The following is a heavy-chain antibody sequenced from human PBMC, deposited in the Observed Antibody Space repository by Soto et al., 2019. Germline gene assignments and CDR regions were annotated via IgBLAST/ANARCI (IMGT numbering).Heavy chain of an antibody. J-gene: IGHJ1*01. V-gene: IGHV1-69*06. Sequence: QVLLVQSGAEVKKPGSSVKVSCKASGGTFSTYTLSWVRQAPGQGLEWMGGIIPIFGTINYAQKFQGRVTITADRSTTAAYMELISLRSYDTAVSYCAILTPITGVYWGQGALVTVSS. CDR3: AILTPITGVY. CDR1: GGTFSTYT. CDR2: IIPIFGTI. D-gene: IGHD5-12*01.